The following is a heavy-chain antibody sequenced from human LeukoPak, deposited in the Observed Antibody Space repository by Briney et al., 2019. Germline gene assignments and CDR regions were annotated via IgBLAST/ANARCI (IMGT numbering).Heavy chain of an antibody. CDR3: ARNLPIAVAGIIGFDP. D-gene: IGHD6-19*01. V-gene: IGHV1-69*04. J-gene: IGHJ5*02. CDR2: IIPILGIA. Sequence: SVKVSCKASGGTFSSYAISWVRQAPGQGLEWMGRIIPILGIANYAQKFQGRVTITADKSTSTAYMELSRLRSDDTAVYYCARNLPIAVAGIIGFDPWGQGTLVTVSS. CDR1: GGTFSSYA.